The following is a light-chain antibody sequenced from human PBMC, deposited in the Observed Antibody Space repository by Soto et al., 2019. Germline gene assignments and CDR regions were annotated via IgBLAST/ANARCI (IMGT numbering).Light chain of an antibody. CDR3: QQRSNWPPIT. J-gene: IGKJ4*01. Sequence: EVVLTQSPATLSLSPGERATLSCRASQSVSSYLAWYQQKPGQAPRLLIYDASNRATGIPARFSGSGSGTDFTLIISSLETEDFAVYYCQQRSNWPPITFGGGTKVEIK. CDR2: DAS. V-gene: IGKV3-11*01. CDR1: QSVSSY.